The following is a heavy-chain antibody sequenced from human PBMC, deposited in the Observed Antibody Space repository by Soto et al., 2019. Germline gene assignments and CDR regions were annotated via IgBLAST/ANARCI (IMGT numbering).Heavy chain of an antibody. Sequence: PGGSLRLSCAASGFIFSNYAMFWVRQAPGKGLDWVSTIYAGGGTTHYAESVKGWFTISRDNSNNRLYLQLNNLRAEDTAVYFCAKDLIRGDGYVDFDYWGQGTLVTVSS. D-gene: IGHD3-10*01. CDR3: AKDLIRGDGYVDFDY. V-gene: IGHV3-23*01. CDR2: IYAGGGTT. CDR1: GFIFSNYA. J-gene: IGHJ4*02.